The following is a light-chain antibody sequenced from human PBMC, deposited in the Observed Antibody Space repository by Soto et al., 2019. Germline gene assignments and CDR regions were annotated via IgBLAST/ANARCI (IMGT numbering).Light chain of an antibody. Sequence: DIQMTQSPSTLSASVGDRVTITCRASQSISNWLAWYQQKPGKAPKLLIYKASSLESGVPSRFSGSGSGTEFTLTISSLQPEVFATYYCQQYNNTFGGGTKVEIK. J-gene: IGKJ4*01. V-gene: IGKV1-5*03. CDR2: KAS. CDR3: QQYNNT. CDR1: QSISNW.